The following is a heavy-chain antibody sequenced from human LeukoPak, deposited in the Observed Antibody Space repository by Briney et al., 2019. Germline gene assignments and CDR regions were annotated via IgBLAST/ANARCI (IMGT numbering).Heavy chain of an antibody. CDR2: IIPIFGTA. CDR3: AHAEDYYDSSGFPYDAFDI. J-gene: IGHJ3*02. Sequence: GASVKVSCKSSGGTFSSYAISWVRQAPGQGLEWMGGIIPIFGTANYAQKFQGRVTITADKSTSTAYMELSSLRSEDTAVYYCAHAEDYYDSSGFPYDAFDIWGQGTMVTVSS. D-gene: IGHD3-22*01. CDR1: GGTFSSYA. V-gene: IGHV1-69*06.